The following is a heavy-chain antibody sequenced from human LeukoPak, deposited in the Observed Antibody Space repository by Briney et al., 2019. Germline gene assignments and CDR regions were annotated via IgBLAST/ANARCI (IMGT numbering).Heavy chain of an antibody. CDR1: GGSISSSGYY. J-gene: IGHJ4*02. V-gene: IGHV4-39*07. D-gene: IGHD2-2*01. Sequence: SETLSLTCTVSGGSISSSGYYWGWIRQPPGKGLEWIGEINHSGSTNYNPSLKSRVTISVDTSKNQFSLKLSSVTAADTAVYYCARPDCSSTSCPFDYWGQGTLVTVSS. CDR2: INHSGST. CDR3: ARPDCSSTSCPFDY.